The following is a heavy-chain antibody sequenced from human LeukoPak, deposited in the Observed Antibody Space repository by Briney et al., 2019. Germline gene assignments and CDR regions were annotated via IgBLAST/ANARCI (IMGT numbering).Heavy chain of an antibody. CDR3: ARRAGVPDAKADWFDP. CDR2: MNHSGSA. V-gene: IGHV4-34*01. D-gene: IGHD2-2*01. J-gene: IGHJ5*02. CDR1: GESFSGYY. Sequence: PSETLSLTCAVYGESFSGYYWSWIRQPPGKGLEWIGEMNHSGSANYNPSLKSRVTISVDTSKNQFSLKLSSVTAADMAVYYCARRAGVPDAKADWFDPWGQGTLVTVSS.